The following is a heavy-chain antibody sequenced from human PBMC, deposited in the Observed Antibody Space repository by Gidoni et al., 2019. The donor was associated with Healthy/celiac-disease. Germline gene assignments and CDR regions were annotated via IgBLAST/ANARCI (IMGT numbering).Heavy chain of an antibody. CDR3: ARGAYYYDSSGYWYFDL. Sequence: QVQLQESGPGLVKPSETLSLTCTVSGGSIRSYYWSWIRQPPGKGLEWIGYIYYSGSTNYNPSLKSRVTISVDTSKNQFSLKLSSVTAADTDVYYCARGAYYYDSSGYWYFDLWGRGTLVTVSS. D-gene: IGHD3-22*01. CDR2: IYYSGST. J-gene: IGHJ2*01. CDR1: GGSIRSYY. V-gene: IGHV4-59*01.